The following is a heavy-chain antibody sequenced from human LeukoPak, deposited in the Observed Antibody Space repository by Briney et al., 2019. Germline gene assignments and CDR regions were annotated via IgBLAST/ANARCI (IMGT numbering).Heavy chain of an antibody. D-gene: IGHD5-18*01. J-gene: IGHJ3*02. CDR2: IYPGDSDT. V-gene: IGHV5-51*01. CDR3: ARQGVDTAMVNAFDI. CDR1: GYSFTSYW. Sequence: GESLKISCKGSGYSFTSYWIGWVRQMPGKGLEWMGIIYPGDSDTRYSPSLQGQVTISADKPISTAYLQWSSLKASDTAMYYCARQGVDTAMVNAFDIWGQGTMVTVSS.